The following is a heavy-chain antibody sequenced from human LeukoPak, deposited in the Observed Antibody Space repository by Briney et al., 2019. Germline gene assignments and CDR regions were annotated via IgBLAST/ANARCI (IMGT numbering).Heavy chain of an antibody. CDR1: GFTFSSYS. V-gene: IGHV3-21*01. J-gene: IGHJ3*02. D-gene: IGHD5-24*01. Sequence: TGGSLRLSCAASGFTFSSYSMNWVRPAPGKGLEWVSSISSSSSYIYYADSVKGRFTISRDNAKNSLYLQMNSLRAEDTAVYYCARDIESGAFDIWGQGTMVTVSS. CDR2: ISSSSSYI. CDR3: ARDIESGAFDI.